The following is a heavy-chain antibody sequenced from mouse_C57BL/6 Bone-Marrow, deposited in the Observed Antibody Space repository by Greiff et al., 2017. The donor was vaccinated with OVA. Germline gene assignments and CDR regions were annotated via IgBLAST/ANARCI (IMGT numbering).Heavy chain of an antibody. J-gene: IGHJ3*01. CDR3: ARDLGYYGNYVRFAY. CDR2: ISYDGSN. CDR1: GYSITSGYY. V-gene: IGHV3-6*01. D-gene: IGHD2-1*01. Sequence: EVKLVESGPGLVKPSQSLSLTCSVTGYSITSGYYWNWIRQFPGNKLEWMGYISYDGSNNYNPSLKNRISITRDTSKNQFFLKLNSVTTEDTATNYCARDLGYYGNYVRFAYWGQGTLVTVSA.